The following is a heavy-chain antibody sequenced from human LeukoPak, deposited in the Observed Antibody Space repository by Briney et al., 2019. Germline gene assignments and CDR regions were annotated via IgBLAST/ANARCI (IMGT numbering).Heavy chain of an antibody. J-gene: IGHJ4*02. CDR1: GFTFTTYS. CDR3: ARAPNLLDPVTLDY. D-gene: IGHD1-1*01. V-gene: IGHV3-21*01. Sequence: GGSLRLSCEASGFTFTTYSMTWVRQAPGKGLEWVSIISSGSSAIFSADALKGRFTISGDDAKNLLYLDMNSLRAEDTAVYYCARAPNLLDPVTLDYWGQGTLVTVSS. CDR2: ISSGSSAI.